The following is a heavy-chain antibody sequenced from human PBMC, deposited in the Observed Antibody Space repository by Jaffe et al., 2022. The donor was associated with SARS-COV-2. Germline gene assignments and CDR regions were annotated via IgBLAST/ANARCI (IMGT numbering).Heavy chain of an antibody. CDR3: ARAYRYGNLNYYYYYGMDV. Sequence: QVQLQESGPGLVKPSQTLSLTCTVSGGSISSGSYYWSWIRQPAGKGLEWIGRIYTSGSTNYNPSLKSRVTISVDTSKNQFSLKLSSVTAADTAVYYCARAYRYGNLNYYYYYGMDVWGQGTTVTVSS. D-gene: IGHD2-15*01. CDR1: GGSISSGSYY. CDR2: IYTSGST. J-gene: IGHJ6*02. V-gene: IGHV4-61*02.